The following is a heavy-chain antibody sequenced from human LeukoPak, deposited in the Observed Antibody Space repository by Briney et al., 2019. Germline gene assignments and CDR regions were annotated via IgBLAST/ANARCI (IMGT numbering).Heavy chain of an antibody. CDR1: GYTFTSYG. D-gene: IGHD5-18*01. CDR3: ARGIGYSYGATLPDY. Sequence: GASVKVTCKASGYTFTSYGVSWVRQAPGQGLEWIGWISTYNGNIKYGHKVQGRVTMTTDTSTSTAYMELRSLTSDDTAVYFCARGIGYSYGATLPDYWGQGTLVTVSS. CDR2: ISTYNGNI. J-gene: IGHJ4*02. V-gene: IGHV1-18*01.